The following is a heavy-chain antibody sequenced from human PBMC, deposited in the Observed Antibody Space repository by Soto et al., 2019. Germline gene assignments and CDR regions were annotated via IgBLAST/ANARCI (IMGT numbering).Heavy chain of an antibody. Sequence: QVQLEESGGGVVQPGKSLRLSCAASGFTFRSYAMHWVRQAPGKGLDWVAIIFYDGSDKYYADSVKGRFTISRDNSKNPLYLQMNRLRAEDTSVYYCARGVGVVPNPVVRSEFEFDDWGQGTLLTISS. V-gene: IGHV3-33*01. D-gene: IGHD2-2*01. CDR3: ARGVGVVPNPVVRSEFEFDD. CDR1: GFTFRSYA. CDR2: IFYDGSDK. J-gene: IGHJ4*02.